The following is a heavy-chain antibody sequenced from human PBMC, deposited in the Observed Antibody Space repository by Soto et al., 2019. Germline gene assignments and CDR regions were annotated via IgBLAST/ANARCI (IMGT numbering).Heavy chain of an antibody. CDR2: ISSSGSTI. D-gene: IGHD6-19*01. V-gene: IGHV3-11*01. J-gene: IGHJ4*02. CDR1: GFTFSDYY. Sequence: GSLRLSCAASGFTFSDYYMSWIRQAPGKGLEWVSYISSSGSTIYYADSVKGRFTISRDNAKNSLYLQMNSLRAEDTAVYYCARGQSSGWYVDYFDYWGQGTLVTVSS. CDR3: ARGQSSGWYVDYFDY.